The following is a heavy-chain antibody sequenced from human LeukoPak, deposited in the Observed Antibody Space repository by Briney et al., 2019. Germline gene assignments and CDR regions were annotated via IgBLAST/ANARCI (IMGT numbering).Heavy chain of an antibody. CDR3: ARGHSIEPYYYYYYMDV. CDR1: GGSFSGYY. D-gene: IGHD4-11*01. J-gene: IGHJ6*03. Sequence: SETLSLTCAVYGGSFSGYYWSWIRQPPGKGLEWIGEINHSGSTNYNPSLKSRVTISVDTSKNQFSLKLSSVTAADTAVYYCARGHSIEPYYYYYYMDVWGKGTTVTVSS. V-gene: IGHV4-34*01. CDR2: INHSGST.